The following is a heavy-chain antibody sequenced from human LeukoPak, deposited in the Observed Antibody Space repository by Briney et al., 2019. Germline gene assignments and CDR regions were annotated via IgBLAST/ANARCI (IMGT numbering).Heavy chain of an antibody. CDR3: AAYDSSGLSAFDI. CDR2: IYYRGST. V-gene: IGHV4-59*04. D-gene: IGHD3-22*01. CDR1: GFTFSTYA. Sequence: GSLRLSCAASGFTFSTYAMNWVRQAPGKGLEWIGNIYYRGSTYYNPSLKSRVTISVDTSKNQFSLKLSSVTAADTAVYYCAAYDSSGLSAFDIWGQGTMVTVSS. J-gene: IGHJ3*02.